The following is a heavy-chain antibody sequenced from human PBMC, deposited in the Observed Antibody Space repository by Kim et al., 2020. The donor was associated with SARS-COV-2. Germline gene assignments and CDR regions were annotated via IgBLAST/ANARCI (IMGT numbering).Heavy chain of an antibody. D-gene: IGHD2-8*01. CDR2: IYYSGST. CDR1: GCSISSSSYY. CDR3: ARLPSINGVYRGGAFDI. Sequence: SETLSLTCTVSGCSISSSSYYWGWIRQPPGKGLEWIGSIYYSGSTYYNPSLKSRVTISVDTSKNQFSLKLSSVTAADTAVYYCARLPSINGVYRGGAFDIWGQGTMVTVSS. J-gene: IGHJ3*02. V-gene: IGHV4-39*01.